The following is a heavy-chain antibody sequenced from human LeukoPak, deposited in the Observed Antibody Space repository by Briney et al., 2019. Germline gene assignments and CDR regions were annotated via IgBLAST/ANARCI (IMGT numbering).Heavy chain of an antibody. D-gene: IGHD5-18*01. CDR3: ARRGEAMDPFDY. J-gene: IGHJ4*02. V-gene: IGHV5-51*01. CDR1: GYSFTNCW. CDR2: IYPGDSDT. Sequence: GESLKISCKGFGYSFTNCWIGWVRQMPGKGLEWMGVIYPGDSDTRYSPSFQGQVTISADKSINTAYLQWSSLKASDTAIYYCARRGEAMDPFDYWGQGTLVTVSS.